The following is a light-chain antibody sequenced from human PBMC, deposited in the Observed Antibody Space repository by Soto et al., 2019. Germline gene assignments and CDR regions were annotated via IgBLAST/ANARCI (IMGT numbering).Light chain of an antibody. J-gene: IGKJ4*01. CDR2: DAS. Sequence: EIVMTQSPATLSVSPGERATLSCRASQSVNSNLAWYRQKPGQAPRLLISDASTRDTGVPARFSASGSGTEFALTISSLQSEDSGIYYCQQYNFWPPLTFGGGTKVEIK. CDR1: QSVNSN. V-gene: IGKV3-15*01. CDR3: QQYNFWPPLT.